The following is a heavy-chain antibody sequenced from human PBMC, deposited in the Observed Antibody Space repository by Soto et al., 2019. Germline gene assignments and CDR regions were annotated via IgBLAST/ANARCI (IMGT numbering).Heavy chain of an antibody. Sequence: PSETLSLTCTVSGGSISSYYWSWIRQPPGKGLEWIGYIYYSGSTNYNPSLKSRVTISVDTSKNQFSLKLSSVTAADTAVYYCASHSGSQTPFDYWGQGTLVTVSS. D-gene: IGHD6-13*01. J-gene: IGHJ4*02. CDR2: IYYSGST. V-gene: IGHV4-59*01. CDR1: GGSISSYY. CDR3: ASHSGSQTPFDY.